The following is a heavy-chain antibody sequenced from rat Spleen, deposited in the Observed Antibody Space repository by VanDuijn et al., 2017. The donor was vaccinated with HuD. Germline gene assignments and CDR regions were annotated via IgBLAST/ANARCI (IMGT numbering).Heavy chain of an antibody. CDR3: AKGGYYDGTYYIYVMDA. D-gene: IGHD1-12*02. CDR1: GFTFSSFP. CDR2: ISTGGGNT. Sequence: EVQLVESDGGLVQPGRSLKLSCAASGFTFSSFPMAWVRQAPTKGLEWIASISTGGGNTYYRDSVKGRFTISRDNAKNTQYLRMDSLRSEDTATYYCAKGGYYDGTYYIYVMDAWGQGASVTVSS. J-gene: IGHJ4*01. V-gene: IGHV5S13*01.